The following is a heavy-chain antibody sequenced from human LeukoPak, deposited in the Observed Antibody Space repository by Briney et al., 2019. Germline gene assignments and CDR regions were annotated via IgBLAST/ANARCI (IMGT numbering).Heavy chain of an antibody. D-gene: IGHD3-22*01. Sequence: GESLKISCKGSGHNFANYWIAWVRQMPGKGLEWMGIIYPGDSDTRYSPSFQGQVTISADMSISTAYLQWSSLKASDTAMYYCARLYDSSGYGSIDYWGRGTLVTVSS. CDR1: GHNFANYW. CDR2: IYPGDSDT. CDR3: ARLYDSSGYGSIDY. V-gene: IGHV5-51*01. J-gene: IGHJ4*02.